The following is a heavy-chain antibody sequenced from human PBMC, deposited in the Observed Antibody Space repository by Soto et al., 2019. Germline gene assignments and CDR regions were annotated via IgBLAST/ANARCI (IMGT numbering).Heavy chain of an antibody. D-gene: IGHD1-26*01. Sequence: SETLSLTCTVSGGSISSYYWSWIRQPPGKGLEWIGYIYYSGSTNYNPSLKSRVTISVDTSKNQFSLKLSSVTAADTAVYYCAWLSPELVVATAYCGMDVSGQGPTVTVSS. CDR1: GGSISSYY. CDR2: IYYSGST. J-gene: IGHJ6*02. CDR3: AWLSPELVVATAYCGMDV. V-gene: IGHV4-59*01.